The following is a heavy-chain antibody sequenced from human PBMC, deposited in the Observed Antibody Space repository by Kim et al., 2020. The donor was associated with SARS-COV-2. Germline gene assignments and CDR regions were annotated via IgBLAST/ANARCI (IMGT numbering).Heavy chain of an antibody. CDR3: ARLQQLGEGSDY. J-gene: IGHJ4*02. V-gene: IGHV1-69*02. D-gene: IGHD6-13*01. Sequence: NYAEKFQCRVTITANNSTGTAYMGLNSLRSEDTAVYYCARLQQLGEGSDYWGQGTLVTVSS.